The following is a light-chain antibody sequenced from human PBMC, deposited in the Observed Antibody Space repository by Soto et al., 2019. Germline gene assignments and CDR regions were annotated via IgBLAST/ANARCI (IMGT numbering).Light chain of an antibody. Sequence: QSALTQPPSASGSPGQSVTISCTGTSSDVGAYNYVSWYQQHPGKAPTLMIYEVSKRPSGVPDRFSGSKSDNTASLTVSGLQAEDEADYYCSSYAGSNTHYVFGTGTKLTVL. V-gene: IGLV2-8*01. CDR1: SSDVGAYNY. J-gene: IGLJ1*01. CDR2: EVS. CDR3: SSYAGSNTHYV.